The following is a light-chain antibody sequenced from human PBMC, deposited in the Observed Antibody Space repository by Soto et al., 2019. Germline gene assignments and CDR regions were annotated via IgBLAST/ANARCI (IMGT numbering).Light chain of an antibody. Sequence: QSVLTQPPSASGTPGQRVTISCSGRSSNIGSNTVNWYQQLPGTAPKLLIYSNNQRPSGVPDRFSGSKSGTSASLAISGLQSEDEADYYCVAWDDSLNGPVFGGGTKLTVL. V-gene: IGLV1-44*01. CDR3: VAWDDSLNGPV. J-gene: IGLJ3*02. CDR2: SNN. CDR1: SSNIGSNT.